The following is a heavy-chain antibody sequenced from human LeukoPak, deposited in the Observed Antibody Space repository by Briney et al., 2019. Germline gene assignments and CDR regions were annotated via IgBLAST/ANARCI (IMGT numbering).Heavy chain of an antibody. CDR2: IRGSRDNT. J-gene: IGHJ4*02. D-gene: IGHD6-19*01. CDR1: GFTFSSSA. Sequence: GGALRLSCAASGFTFSSSAMSWVRQAPGKGLEWVSAIRGSRDNTYYADSVQGRFTVSRDSSKNTLYLQMHSLRAEDAAVYYCANDATLLGSNSGWYNFDHWGQGALVTVSS. CDR3: ANDATLLGSNSGWYNFDH. V-gene: IGHV3-23*01.